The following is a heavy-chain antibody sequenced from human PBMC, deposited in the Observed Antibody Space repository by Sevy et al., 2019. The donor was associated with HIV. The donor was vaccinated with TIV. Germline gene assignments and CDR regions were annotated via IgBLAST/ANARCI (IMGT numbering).Heavy chain of an antibody. V-gene: IGHV4-61*01. CDR1: GGSVNSGTYY. Sequence: SETLSLTCTVSGGSVNSGTYYWSWIRQPPGKQLEWIGYIYYSGSTNSNPSLKSRVTISVDTSKNQFSLRLSSVTAAETAVYYCARASSVFHFDYWGQGTLVTVSS. J-gene: IGHJ4*02. CDR3: ARASSVFHFDY. CDR2: IYYSGST.